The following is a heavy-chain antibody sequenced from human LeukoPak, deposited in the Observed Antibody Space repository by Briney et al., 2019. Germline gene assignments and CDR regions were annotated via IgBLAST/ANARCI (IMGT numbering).Heavy chain of an antibody. D-gene: IGHD6-25*01. V-gene: IGHV4-34*01. CDR2: ISHTGHT. J-gene: IGHJ4*02. CDR3: ARGPYSSDAGY. Sequence: PSETLPLTCAVYGGSFTSYYWSWIRQPPGKGLEWIGEISHTGHTNYNPSLKSRVTMSVETSKNQLSLILTSVTAADTAVYYCARGPYSSDAGYWGQGTLVTVSS. CDR1: GGSFTSYY.